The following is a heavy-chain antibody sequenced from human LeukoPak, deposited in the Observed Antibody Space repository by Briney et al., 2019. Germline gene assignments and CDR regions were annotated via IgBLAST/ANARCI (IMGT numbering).Heavy chain of an antibody. CDR3: ASGPGVVPALYYYYYYYMDV. Sequence: SETLSLTCAVPGYSISSGYYWGWIRQPPGKGLEWIGSVYHSGSTYYNPSLKSRVTISVDTSKNQFSLKLSSVTAADTAVYYCASGPGVVPALYYYYYYYMDVWGKGTTVTVSS. CDR2: VYHSGST. D-gene: IGHD2-2*01. V-gene: IGHV4-38-2*01. CDR1: GYSISSGYY. J-gene: IGHJ6*03.